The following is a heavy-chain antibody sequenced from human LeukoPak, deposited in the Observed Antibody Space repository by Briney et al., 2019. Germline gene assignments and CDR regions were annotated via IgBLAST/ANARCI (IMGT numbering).Heavy chain of an antibody. CDR3: ARDGGSAIPFDY. Sequence: PGGSLRLSCAASGFTFSDYYMSWIRQAPGKGLEWLSYISKNGKTIYYADSVKGRFTISRDNARKSVYLQMNSLRAEGTAVYYCARDGGSAIPFDYWGQGTLVTVSS. J-gene: IGHJ4*02. CDR2: ISKNGKTI. V-gene: IGHV3-11*04. CDR1: GFTFSDYY.